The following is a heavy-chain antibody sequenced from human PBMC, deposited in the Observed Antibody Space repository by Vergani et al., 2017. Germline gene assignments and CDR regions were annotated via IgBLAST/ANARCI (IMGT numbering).Heavy chain of an antibody. CDR3: TRGWYDDSIAYWAY. J-gene: IGHJ4*02. CDR2: INHSGGST. D-gene: IGHD3-22*01. Sequence: QVQLVQSGAEVKKPAASVTVSCKASGYTFTSYYMHWVRQAPGQGLEWMGIINHSGGSTSHAQKFQGRVTMTRDTSTSTVYMELSSLRSEDTAVYYCTRGWYDDSIAYWAYGGQGTLVTVSS. CDR1: GYTFTSYY. V-gene: IGHV1-46*03.